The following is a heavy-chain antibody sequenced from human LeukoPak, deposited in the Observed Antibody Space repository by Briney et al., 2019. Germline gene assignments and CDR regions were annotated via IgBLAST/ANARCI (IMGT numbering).Heavy chain of an antibody. CDR1: GYSFTDFY. CDR3: AVTAAGRDYMDV. V-gene: IGHV1-69-2*01. Sequence: ASVKVSCKVSGYSFTDFYMQWIQQPPGKGIEWMGLFDPEDDETVYAEKFQGRVTITADTSRDTSYMSLSSLRPEDTAVYYCAVTAAGRDYMDVWGNGTMVTVSS. J-gene: IGHJ6*03. CDR2: FDPEDDET. D-gene: IGHD6-13*01.